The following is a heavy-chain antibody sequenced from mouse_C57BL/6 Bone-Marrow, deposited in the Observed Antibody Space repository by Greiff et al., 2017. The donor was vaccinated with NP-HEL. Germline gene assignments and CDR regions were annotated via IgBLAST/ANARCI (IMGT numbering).Heavy chain of an antibody. CDR3: ARGITTVVAWDY. CDR1: GFTFSSYG. CDR2: ISSGGSYT. J-gene: IGHJ2*01. D-gene: IGHD1-1*01. Sequence: DVKLQESGGDLVKPGGSLKLSCAASGFTFSSYGMSWVRQTPDKRLEWVATISSGGSYTYYPDSVKGRFTISRDNAKNTLYLQMSSLKSEDTAMYYCARGITTVVAWDYWGQGTTLTVSS. V-gene: IGHV5-6*02.